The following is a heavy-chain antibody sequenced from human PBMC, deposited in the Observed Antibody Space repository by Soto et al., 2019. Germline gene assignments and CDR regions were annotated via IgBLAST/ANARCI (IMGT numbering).Heavy chain of an antibody. CDR3: AKDAVSGDGLWLMDH. CDR1: GFTFSKFA. D-gene: IGHD2-21*02. J-gene: IGHJ4*02. Sequence: GGSLRLSCTASGFTFSKFAMTWVRQAPGKGLECVSGIFGSGGGIEYADSVKCRFTISRDNSKNTLYLQMTNLRADDTAVYYCAKDAVSGDGLWLMDHWGQGTQVTVSS. CDR2: IFGSGGGI. V-gene: IGHV3-23*01.